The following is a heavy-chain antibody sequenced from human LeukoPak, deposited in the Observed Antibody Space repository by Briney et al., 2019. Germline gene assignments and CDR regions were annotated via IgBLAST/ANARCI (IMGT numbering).Heavy chain of an antibody. Sequence: VKISCKVSGYTFTDYYMHWVQQAPGKGLEWMGLVDPEDGETIYAEKFQGRVTITADTFTDTAYMELSSLRSDDTAVYYCARAPGERSGLDYWFDPWGQGTLVTVSS. CDR3: ARAPGERSGLDYWFDP. J-gene: IGHJ5*02. CDR1: GYTFTDYY. CDR2: VDPEDGET. V-gene: IGHV1-69-2*01. D-gene: IGHD6-19*01.